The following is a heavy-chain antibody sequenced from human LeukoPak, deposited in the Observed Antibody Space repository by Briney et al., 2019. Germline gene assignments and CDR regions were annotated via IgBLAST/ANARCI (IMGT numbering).Heavy chain of an antibody. CDR1: GGTFSSYA. CDR2: IIPIFGTA. J-gene: IGHJ3*02. D-gene: IGHD2-2*01. V-gene: IGHV1-69*13. Sequence: SVKVSCKASGGTFSSYAISWVRQAPGQGLEWMGGIIPIFGTANYAQKFQGRVTITADESTSTAYMELSSLRSEDTAVYYCARVFRPYCSSTSCYLGDAFDIWGQGTMVTVSS. CDR3: ARVFRPYCSSTSCYLGDAFDI.